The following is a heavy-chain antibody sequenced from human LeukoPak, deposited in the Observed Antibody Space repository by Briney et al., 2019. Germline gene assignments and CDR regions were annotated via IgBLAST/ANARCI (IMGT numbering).Heavy chain of an antibody. CDR1: GYTFTSYD. CDR3: ARGMRWLQSLYY. D-gene: IGHD5-24*01. V-gene: IGHV1-8*01. CDR2: MNPNSGNT. Sequence: ASVTVSCKASGYTFTSYDINWVRQATGQGLEWMGWMNPNSGNTGYAQKFQGRVTMTRNTSISTAYMELSSLRSEDTAAYYCARGMRWLQSLYYGGQGTLVTVSS. J-gene: IGHJ4*02.